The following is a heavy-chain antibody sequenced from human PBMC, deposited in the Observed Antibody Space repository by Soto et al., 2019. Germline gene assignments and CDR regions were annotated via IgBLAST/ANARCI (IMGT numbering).Heavy chain of an antibody. CDR3: ARQYYGSGSYYNGKPNYYYYYYGMDV. CDR2: ISSSGSTI. CDR1: GGPFISNG. D-gene: IGHD3-10*01. V-gene: IGHV3-48*04. J-gene: IGHJ6*02. Sequence: SSNASGGPFISNGINWVRQAPGKGLEWVSYISSSGSTIYYADSVKGRFTISRDNAKNSLYLQMNSLRAEDTAVYYCARQYYGSGSYYNGKPNYYYYYYGMDVWGQGTTVTVPS.